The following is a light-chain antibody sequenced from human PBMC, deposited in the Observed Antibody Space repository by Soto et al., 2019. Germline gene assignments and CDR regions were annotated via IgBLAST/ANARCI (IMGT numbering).Light chain of an antibody. V-gene: IGLV1-44*01. Sequence: QSVLTQPPSASGTPGQRVTISCSGSSSNIGSYTVNWYQQLPGTAPRLLIYSNNQRPSGVPDRFSGSKSGTSASLAISGLQSEDEADYYCAAWDDSLNGSIFGTGTKLTVL. CDR1: SSNIGSYT. CDR3: AAWDDSLNGSI. J-gene: IGLJ1*01. CDR2: SNN.